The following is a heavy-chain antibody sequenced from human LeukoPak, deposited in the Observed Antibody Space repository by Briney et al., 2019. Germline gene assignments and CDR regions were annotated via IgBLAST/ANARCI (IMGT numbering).Heavy chain of an antibody. J-gene: IGHJ3*01. V-gene: IGHV4-4*08. D-gene: IGHD3-16*02. Sequence: SETLALTCTVSGGSISTSYWNWIRQPPGKGLEWIGYFSTSGSTNYNPSLQSRVTISVDTSKNLFSLRLSSVTAADTAVYYCARHGRAVWGSHPTKAFDLWGPGTMVTVSS. CDR3: ARHGRAVWGSHPTKAFDL. CDR2: FSTSGST. CDR1: GGSISTSY.